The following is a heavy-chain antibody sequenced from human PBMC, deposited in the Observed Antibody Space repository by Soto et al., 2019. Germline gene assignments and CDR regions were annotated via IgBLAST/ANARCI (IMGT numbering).Heavy chain of an antibody. CDR2: ISGGGTTI. Sequence: PGGALRLSCAASGFTFSAFYMGWIRQAPGKGLEGGAYISGGGTTIYYADSVKGRFTISRYNAKNSPYLQMSSLRAEDTAVYYCARDYSALYYTMDVGGQGTTVTVSS. V-gene: IGHV3-11*01. J-gene: IGHJ6*02. D-gene: IGHD2-15*01. CDR3: ARDYSALYYTMDV. CDR1: GFTFSAFY.